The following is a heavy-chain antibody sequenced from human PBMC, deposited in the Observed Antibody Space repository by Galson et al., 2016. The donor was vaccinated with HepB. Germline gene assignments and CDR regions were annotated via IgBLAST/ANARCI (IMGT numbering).Heavy chain of an antibody. CDR2: VFDSGRT. Sequence: ETLSLTCSVSGASVSSESYYWNWIRQPPGKGLEWIGCVFDSGRTNYNPSLKSRATISVDTSSNQFSLKLSFVTAADTAMYYCAREYTSSWSATYYYGMAVWGQGTTVTVSS. V-gene: IGHV4-61*01. J-gene: IGHJ6*02. CDR1: GASVSSESYY. D-gene: IGHD6-13*01. CDR3: AREYTSSWSATYYYGMAV.